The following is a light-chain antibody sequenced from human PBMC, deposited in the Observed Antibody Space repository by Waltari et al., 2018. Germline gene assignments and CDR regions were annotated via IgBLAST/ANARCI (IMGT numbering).Light chain of an antibody. J-gene: IGKJ1*01. CDR1: QSVSRA. Sequence: EVVLPQSQGPLSLSPGARATLSCRASQSVSRALAWYQQKPGQAPRLLIYGASIRATGIPDRFSGSGSGTDFSLTISRLEPADSAMYYCQHYVRLPATFGQGTKVEIK. CDR2: GAS. CDR3: QHYVRLPAT. V-gene: IGKV3-20*01.